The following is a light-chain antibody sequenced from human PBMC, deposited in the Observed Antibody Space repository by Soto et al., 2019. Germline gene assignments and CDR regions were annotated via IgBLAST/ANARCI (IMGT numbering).Light chain of an antibody. CDR3: QQYNSWPLT. V-gene: IGKV3-15*01. CDR2: AAS. Sequence: EIVLTQPPVTLSVAPGERATLSCRASQSVNSNLAWYQQKPGQAPRLLIYAASTGATGIPARFSGSGSGSDFTLTISSLQSEDFAVYYCQQYNSWPLTFGPGTKVDI. CDR1: QSVNSN. J-gene: IGKJ3*01.